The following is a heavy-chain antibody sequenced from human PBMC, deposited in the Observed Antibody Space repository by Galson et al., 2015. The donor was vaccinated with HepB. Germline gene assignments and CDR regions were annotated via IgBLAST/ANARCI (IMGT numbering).Heavy chain of an antibody. CDR1: GFTFSSYA. CDR3: ARDGLKYGSGRSGMDV. CDR2: ISYDGSNK. Sequence: SLRLSCAASGFTFSSYAMHWVRQAPGKGLEWVAVISYDGSNKYYADSVKGRFTISRDNSKNTLYLQMNSLRAEDTAVYYCARDGLKYGSGRSGMDVWGQGTTVTVSS. D-gene: IGHD3-10*01. J-gene: IGHJ6*02. V-gene: IGHV3-30*04.